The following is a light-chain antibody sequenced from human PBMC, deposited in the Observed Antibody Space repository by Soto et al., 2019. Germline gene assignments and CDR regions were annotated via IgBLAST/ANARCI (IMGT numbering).Light chain of an antibody. V-gene: IGKV3-20*01. Sequence: EIVLTQSPGTLSLSPGERATLSCRASQSVSSSYLAWYQQKPGQAPRLLMFGASSRATGIPDRFSGSGSGTDFTLTISRLEPEDFAVYYCQLYGSSPPELTFGGGTKVDIK. CDR1: QSVSSSY. CDR2: GAS. CDR3: QLYGSSPPELT. J-gene: IGKJ4*01.